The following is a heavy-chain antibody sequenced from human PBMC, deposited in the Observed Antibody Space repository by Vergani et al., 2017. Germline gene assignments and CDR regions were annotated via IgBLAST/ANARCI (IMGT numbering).Heavy chain of an antibody. CDR1: GYSITNYW. V-gene: IGHV5-51*03. D-gene: IGHD3-3*01. Sequence: EVQLVQSGAEVKKPGESLKISCQGSGYSITNYWIAWVRQRPGKGQEWMGIIYAGDSDVRYSPSFQGQVTMSVDKSLSTAYLQWSSLKASDTATYYCSKTHDFSSLYSSYNWFDPWGQGTQVTVSS. J-gene: IGHJ5*02. CDR3: SKTHDFSSLYSSYNWFDP. CDR2: IYAGDSDV.